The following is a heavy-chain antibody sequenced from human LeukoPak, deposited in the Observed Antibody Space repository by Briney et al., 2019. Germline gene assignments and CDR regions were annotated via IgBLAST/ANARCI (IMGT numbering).Heavy chain of an antibody. CDR1: GFTFSSYW. D-gene: IGHD4-17*01. V-gene: IGHV3-7*03. CDR3: VRDTTVREFDY. CDR2: IKQDGSEK. Sequence: GGSLRLSCAASGFTFSSYWMSWVRQAPGKGLEWVANIKQDGSEKYYVDSVKGRFTISRDNAKNSLYLQMNSLRAEDTAVYYCVRDTTVREFDYWGQGTLVTVSS. J-gene: IGHJ4*02.